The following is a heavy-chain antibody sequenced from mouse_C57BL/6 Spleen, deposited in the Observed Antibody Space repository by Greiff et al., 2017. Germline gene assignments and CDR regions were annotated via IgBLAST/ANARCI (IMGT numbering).Heavy chain of an antibody. CDR2: FYPGSGSI. D-gene: IGHD1-1*01. CDR1: GYTFTEYT. V-gene: IGHV1-62-2*01. J-gene: IGHJ3*01. CDR3: ARHEETVETWFAY. Sequence: VQLQQSGAELVKPGASVKLSCKASGYTFTEYTIHWVKQRSGQGLEWSGWFYPGSGSIKYNEKFKDKATYTADKSSSTVYMELSRLTSEDSAVYFCARHEETVETWFAYWGQGTLVTVSA.